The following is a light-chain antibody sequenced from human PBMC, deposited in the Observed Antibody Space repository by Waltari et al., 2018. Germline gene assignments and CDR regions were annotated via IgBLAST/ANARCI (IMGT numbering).Light chain of an antibody. CDR1: SRDVGPYNL. V-gene: IGLV2-23*01. CDR2: EAS. J-gene: IGLJ3*02. Sequence: QSALTQPASVSGSPGQSISISCLGSSRDVGPYNLVSWYQHHPGKAPKLIVLEASKRPSGVSNRFSGSKAANTASLIISGLQADDEADYYCCSYAGSGSWVFGGGTKVTVI. CDR3: CSYAGSGSWV.